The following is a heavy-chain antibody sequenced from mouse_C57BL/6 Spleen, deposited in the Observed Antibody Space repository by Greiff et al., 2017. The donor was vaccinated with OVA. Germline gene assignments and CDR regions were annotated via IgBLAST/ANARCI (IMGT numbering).Heavy chain of an antibody. CDR2: INPYNGDT. J-gene: IGHJ4*01. D-gene: IGHD2-5*01. CDR3: ARDYYSNYRYAMDY. CDR1: GYSFTGYF. Sequence: SGPELVKPGDSVKISCKASGYSFTGYFMNWVMQSHGKSLEWIGRINPYNGDTFYNQKFKGKATLTVDKSSSTAHMELRSLTSEDSAVYYCARDYYSNYRYAMDYWGQGTSVTVSS. V-gene: IGHV1-20*01.